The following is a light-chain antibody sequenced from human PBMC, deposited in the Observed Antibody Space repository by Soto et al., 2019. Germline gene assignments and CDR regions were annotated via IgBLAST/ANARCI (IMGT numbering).Light chain of an antibody. Sequence: QSVLTQPASVSGSPGQSITISCTGTSSDVGGYNYVSWYQQHPGKAPKHMIYDVSNRPSGVSNRFSGSKSGNTASLTISGLQAEDEADYNCSSYTSSSIPNYVFGTGTKLTVL. CDR3: SSYTSSSIPNYV. CDR2: DVS. J-gene: IGLJ1*01. CDR1: SSDVGGYNY. V-gene: IGLV2-14*01.